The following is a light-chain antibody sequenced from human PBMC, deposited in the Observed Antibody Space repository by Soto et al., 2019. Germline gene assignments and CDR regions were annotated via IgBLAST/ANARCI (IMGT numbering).Light chain of an antibody. CDR1: SSDIGDYNL. CDR3: CSYAGSATYVV. V-gene: IGLV2-23*01. Sequence: QSVLTQPASVSGSPGQSITISCTGTSSDIGDYNLVSWYQQHPGKTLKLIIYEGTKRPSEVSNRFSGSKSGNTASLTISGLQADDEADYYCCSYAGSATYVVFGGGTKLTAL. CDR2: EGT. J-gene: IGLJ2*01.